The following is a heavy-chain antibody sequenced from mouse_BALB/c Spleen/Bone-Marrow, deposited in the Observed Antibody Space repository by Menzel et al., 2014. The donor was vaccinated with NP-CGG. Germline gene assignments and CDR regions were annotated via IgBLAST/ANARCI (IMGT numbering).Heavy chain of an antibody. Sequence: EVNVVESGGGLVQPGGSRKLSCAASGFTFSSFGMHWVRQAPEKGLEWVAYISSGSSTIYYADTVKGRFTISRDNPKNTLFLQMTSLRSEDTAMYYCARSSDYYGSSPSAYWGQGTLVTVSA. J-gene: IGHJ3*01. CDR1: GFTFSSFG. V-gene: IGHV5-17*02. D-gene: IGHD1-1*01. CDR3: ARSSDYYGSSPSAY. CDR2: ISSGSSTI.